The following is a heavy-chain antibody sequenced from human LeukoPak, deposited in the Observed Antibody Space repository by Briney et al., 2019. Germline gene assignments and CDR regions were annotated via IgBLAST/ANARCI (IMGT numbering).Heavy chain of an antibody. D-gene: IGHD3-16*02. CDR3: ARGQQDYVWGSYRYRPIGSPLDP. J-gene: IGHJ5*02. CDR2: INHSGST. Sequence: SETLSLTCAVYGGSFSGYYWSWIRQPPGKGLEWIGEINHSGSTNYNPSLKSRVTISVDTSKNQFSLKLSSVTAADTAVYYCARGQQDYVWGSYRYRPIGSPLDPWGQGTLVTVSS. V-gene: IGHV4-34*01. CDR1: GGSFSGYY.